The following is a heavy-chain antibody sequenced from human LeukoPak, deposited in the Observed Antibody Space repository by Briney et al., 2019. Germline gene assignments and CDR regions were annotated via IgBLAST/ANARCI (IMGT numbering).Heavy chain of an antibody. CDR2: IYTSGST. CDR3: ARGRTRTFDY. Sequence: SETLSLTCTVSGGSISSYYWSWIRQPPGKGLEWIGYIYTSGSTNYNPSLKSRVTISVDTSKNQFSLKLSSVTAADTAVYYCARGRTRTFDYWGQGTLVTVSS. D-gene: IGHD1/OR15-1a*01. CDR1: GGSISSYY. J-gene: IGHJ4*02. V-gene: IGHV4-4*09.